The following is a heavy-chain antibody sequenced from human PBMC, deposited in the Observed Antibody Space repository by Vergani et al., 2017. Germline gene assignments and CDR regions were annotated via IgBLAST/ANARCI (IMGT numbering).Heavy chain of an antibody. Sequence: QAQLVQSGAEVKKPGSSVKVSCKASGGTFSSYAISWVRQAPGQGLEWMGGIIPMLQIGNNAQRFRGRVTITADKSTGTVYMDLSSLTSEDTAVYYCATEVGSRSIWGQGTMVTVSS. V-gene: IGHV1-69*09. CDR3: ATEVGSRSI. J-gene: IGHJ3*02. CDR2: IIPMLQIG. D-gene: IGHD1-26*01. CDR1: GGTFSSYA.